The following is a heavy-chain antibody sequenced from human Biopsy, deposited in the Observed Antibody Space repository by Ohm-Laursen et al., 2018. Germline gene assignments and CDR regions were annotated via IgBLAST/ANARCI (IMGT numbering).Heavy chain of an antibody. CDR1: GFTVSRNY. J-gene: IGHJ6*02. V-gene: IGHV3-48*03. CDR3: ARSRGNSGIATSYYYGMDV. Sequence: SLRLSCSASGFTVSRNYMTWVRQAPGKGLEWVPRINRDSDTADYVDSVRGRFTISRDNAKNSLYLQMNSLRAEDTAVYYCARSRGNSGIATSYYYGMDVWGQGTTVTVSS. D-gene: IGHD3-10*01. CDR2: INRDSDTA.